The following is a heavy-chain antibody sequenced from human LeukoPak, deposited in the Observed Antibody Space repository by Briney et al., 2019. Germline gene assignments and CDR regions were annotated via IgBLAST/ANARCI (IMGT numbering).Heavy chain of an antibody. CDR1: GCTFTSYA. CDR2: INTNTGNP. Sequence: ASVKVSCKASGCTFTSYAMNWVRQAPGQGLEWMGWINTNTGNPTYAQGFTGRFVFSLDTSVSTAYLQISSLKAEDTAVYYCARGGYCSSTSCLHDYWGQGTLVTVSS. CDR3: ARGGYCSSTSCLHDY. V-gene: IGHV7-4-1*02. J-gene: IGHJ4*02. D-gene: IGHD2-2*01.